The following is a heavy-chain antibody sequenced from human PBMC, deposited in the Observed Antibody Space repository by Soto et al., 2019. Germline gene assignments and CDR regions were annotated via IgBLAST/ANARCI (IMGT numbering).Heavy chain of an antibody. CDR2: ISYDGSNK. D-gene: IGHD3-9*01. J-gene: IGHJ4*02. CDR1: GFTFSSYA. CDR3: ARVFVTYGVILTGPTDY. V-gene: IGHV3-30-3*01. Sequence: PGGSLRLSCAASGFTFSSYAMHWVRQAPGKGLEWVAVISYDGSNKYYADSVKGRFTISRDNSKNTLYLQMNSLRAEDTAVYYCARVFVTYGVILTGPTDYWGQGTLVTVSS.